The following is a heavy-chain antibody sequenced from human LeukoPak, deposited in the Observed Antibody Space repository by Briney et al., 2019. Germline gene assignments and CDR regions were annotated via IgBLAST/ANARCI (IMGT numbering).Heavy chain of an antibody. Sequence: GGSLRLSCAASGFTVSSNYMSWVRQAPGKGLEWVSVIYSGGSTYYADSVKGRFTISRDNSKNTLYLQMNSLRAEDTAVYYCARDRRGYSYSAGYYHYGMDVWGQGTTVTVSS. V-gene: IGHV3-66*01. CDR2: IYSGGST. CDR1: GFTVSSNY. D-gene: IGHD5-18*01. CDR3: ARDRRGYSYSAGYYHYGMDV. J-gene: IGHJ6*02.